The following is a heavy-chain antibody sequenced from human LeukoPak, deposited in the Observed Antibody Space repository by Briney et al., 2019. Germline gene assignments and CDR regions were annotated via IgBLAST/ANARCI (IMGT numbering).Heavy chain of an antibody. Sequence: GGSLRLSCAVSGITLSNYGMSWVRQAPGKGLEWVAGISDSGGRTNYADSVKGRFTISRDNPKNTLYLQMNSLRAEDTAVYFCAKLGVVIRVILVGFHKEAYYFDSWGQGALVTVSS. J-gene: IGHJ4*02. CDR3: AKLGVVIRVILVGFHKEAYYFDS. V-gene: IGHV3-23*01. CDR1: GITLSNYG. CDR2: ISDSGGRT. D-gene: IGHD3-22*01.